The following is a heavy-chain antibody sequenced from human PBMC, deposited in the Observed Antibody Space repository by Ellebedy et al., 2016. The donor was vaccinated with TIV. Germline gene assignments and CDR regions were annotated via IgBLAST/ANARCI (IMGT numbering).Heavy chain of an antibody. J-gene: IGHJ3*02. D-gene: IGHD1-26*01. CDR1: GFTFSSYW. Sequence: GGSLRLXXAATGFTFSSYWMYWVRQAPGKGLVWVSGINSDGSSTIYADSVKGRFTISRDNAKNSLYLQMKSLRAEDTAVYYCAREGGRATDAFDIWGQGTMVTISS. V-gene: IGHV3-74*01. CDR3: AREGGRATDAFDI. CDR2: INSDGSST.